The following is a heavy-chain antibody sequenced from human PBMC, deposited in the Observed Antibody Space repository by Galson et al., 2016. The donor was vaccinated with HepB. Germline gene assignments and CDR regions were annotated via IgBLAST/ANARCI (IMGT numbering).Heavy chain of an antibody. CDR1: GGTFSSYA. J-gene: IGHJ4*02. CDR2: IIPIFGTT. V-gene: IGHV1-69*13. D-gene: IGHD2-2*01. Sequence: SVKVSCKASGGTFSSYAINWVRQAPGQGLQWMGGIIPIFGTTNNAQKFQGRLTITADESTRTAYMELSSLRSEDPAVYYCARGTTSCYLCGGYWGQGTLVTVSS. CDR3: ARGTTSCYLCGGY.